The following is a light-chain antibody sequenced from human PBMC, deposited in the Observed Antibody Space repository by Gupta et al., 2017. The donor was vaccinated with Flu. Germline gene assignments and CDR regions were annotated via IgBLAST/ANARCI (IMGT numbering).Light chain of an antibody. CDR1: SSDVGGYYN. CDR3: SSYTSSSTLYV. CDR2: EVS. Sequence: QSALTQPASVSGSPGQSITISCTGTSSDVGGYYNVSWYQQHPGKAPKLMIYEVSNRPSGVSNRFSGSKSGNTASLTISGLQAEDEADYYCSSYTSSSTLYVFGTGTKVTVL. V-gene: IGLV2-14*01. J-gene: IGLJ1*01.